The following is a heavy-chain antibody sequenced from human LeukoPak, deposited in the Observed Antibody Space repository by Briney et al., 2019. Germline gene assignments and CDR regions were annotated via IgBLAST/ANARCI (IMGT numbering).Heavy chain of an antibody. Sequence: SVKVSCKASGGTFSSYAISWVRQAPGQGLEWMGGIIPIFGTASYAQKFQGRVTITADESTSTAYMELSSLRSEDTAVYYCARGSYERDDFWSGYHYWGQGTLVTVSS. V-gene: IGHV1-69*13. CDR2: IIPIFGTA. CDR3: ARGSYERDDFWSGYHY. CDR1: GGTFSSYA. D-gene: IGHD3-3*01. J-gene: IGHJ4*02.